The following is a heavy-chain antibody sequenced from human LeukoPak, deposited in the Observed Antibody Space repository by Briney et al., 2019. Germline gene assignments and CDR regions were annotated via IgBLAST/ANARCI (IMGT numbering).Heavy chain of an antibody. CDR2: IIPIFGKA. CDR1: GGTFSSYA. V-gene: IGHV1-69*06. Sequence: SVKVSCKASGGTFSSYAMSWVRQAPGQGLEWMGGIIPIFGKANYAQKFQGRVTITGDKSKSTAYMELSSLRSEDTAVYYCARGGPLDDILTGYPNCFDLWGQGTLVTVSS. J-gene: IGHJ5*02. CDR3: ARGGPLDDILTGYPNCFDL. D-gene: IGHD3-9*01.